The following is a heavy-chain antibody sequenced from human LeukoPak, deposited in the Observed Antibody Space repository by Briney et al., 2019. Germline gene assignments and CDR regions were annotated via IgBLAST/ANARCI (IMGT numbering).Heavy chain of an antibody. CDR2: INHSGST. CDR1: VGSFSCYY. Sequence: SETLSLTCAVYVGSFSCYYWSWIRQPPGKGLEWIGEINHSGSTNYNPSLKSRVTISVDTSKNQFSLKLSSVTAADTAVYFCARGPPTDYYDSSGFYYVFDYWGQGTLVTVSS. D-gene: IGHD3-22*01. J-gene: IGHJ4*02. V-gene: IGHV4-34*01. CDR3: ARGPPTDYYDSSGFYYVFDY.